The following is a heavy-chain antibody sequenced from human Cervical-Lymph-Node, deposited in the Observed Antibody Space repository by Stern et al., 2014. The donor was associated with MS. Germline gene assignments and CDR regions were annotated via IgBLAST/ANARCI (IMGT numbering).Heavy chain of an antibody. Sequence: QVQLVQSGGGVVQPGTSLRLSCAASGFTFSSYGMHWVRQAPGKGLEWVGLAWDDGSTAYYTNSVKGRFTISRDNSKNTLSLQMNSLTAEDTAVYYCARGHIPYAYNYLFDYWGQGTLVTVSS. D-gene: IGHD5-24*01. CDR2: AWDDGSTA. J-gene: IGHJ4*02. CDR3: ARGHIPYAYNYLFDY. CDR1: GFTFSSYG. V-gene: IGHV3-33*01.